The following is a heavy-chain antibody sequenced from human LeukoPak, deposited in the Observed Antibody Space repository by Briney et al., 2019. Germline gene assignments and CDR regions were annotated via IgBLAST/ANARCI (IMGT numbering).Heavy chain of an antibody. CDR1: GGSISSYS. CDR2: ISTSGST. J-gene: IGHJ6*03. Sequence: SETLSLTCTVSGGSISSYSWNWIRLPAGKGLEWIGRISTSGSTDYNPSLKSRVSMSLDTSKNQFSLKLNSVTAADTAVYYCARHWGYSYGPYYYYYYYMDVWGKGTTVTVSS. CDR3: ARHWGYSYGPYYYYYYYMDV. D-gene: IGHD5-18*01. V-gene: IGHV4-4*07.